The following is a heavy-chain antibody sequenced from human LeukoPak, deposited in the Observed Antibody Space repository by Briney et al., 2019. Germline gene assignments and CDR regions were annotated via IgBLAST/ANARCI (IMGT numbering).Heavy chain of an antibody. D-gene: IGHD6-19*01. CDR3: ARRSTVSGTDY. CDR2: IKQDGSEI. Sequence: GSLRLSCAASGFTFSSYWMSWVRQAPGKGLEWVANIKQDGSEIYYADSVKGRFTISRDNAKNSLFLQMNSLRAEDTALYYCARRSTVSGTDYWGQGTLVIVSS. CDR1: GFTFSSYW. V-gene: IGHV3-7*01. J-gene: IGHJ4*02.